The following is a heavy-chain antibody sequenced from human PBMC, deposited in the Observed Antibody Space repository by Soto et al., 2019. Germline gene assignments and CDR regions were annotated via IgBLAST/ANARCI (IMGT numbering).Heavy chain of an antibody. CDR1: GFTFDDYG. Sequence: LSLTCVASGFTFDDYGMSWVRQAPGKGLEWVSGINWNGGSTGYADSVKGRFTISRDNAKNSLYLQMNSLRAEDTALYHCARVCLVRELLYYYYYMDVWGKGTTVTVSS. J-gene: IGHJ6*03. CDR3: ARVCLVRELLYYYYYMDV. V-gene: IGHV3-20*01. D-gene: IGHD3-10*01. CDR2: INWNGGST.